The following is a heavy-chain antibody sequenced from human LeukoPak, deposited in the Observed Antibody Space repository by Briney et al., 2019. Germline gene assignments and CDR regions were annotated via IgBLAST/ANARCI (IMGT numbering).Heavy chain of an antibody. CDR1: GFTFSGYP. V-gene: IGHV3-30-3*02. CDR2: ISYDGSNK. D-gene: IGHD3-22*01. CDR3: AKGPKYYDSSGYSGY. J-gene: IGHJ4*02. Sequence: PGKSLRLSCAASGFTFSGYPIHWVRQAPGKGVEWVAVISYDGSNKYYADSVKGRFTISRDNSKNTLYLQMNSLRAEDTAVYYCAKGPKYYDSSGYSGYWGQGTLVTVSS.